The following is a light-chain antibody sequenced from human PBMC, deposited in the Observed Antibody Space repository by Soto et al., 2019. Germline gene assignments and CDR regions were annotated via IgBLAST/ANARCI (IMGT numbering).Light chain of an antibody. CDR3: QSYDSSLSGFV. CDR1: SSNIGAGYD. CDR2: GYN. V-gene: IGLV1-40*01. Sequence: QLVLTQPPSVSGAPGQRVTISCTGSSSNIGAGYDVHWYQQLPGTAPKLLIYGYNNRPSGVPDRFSGSKSGTSASLAITGLQAEDEADYYCQSYDSSLSGFVFGTGTKVTVL. J-gene: IGLJ1*01.